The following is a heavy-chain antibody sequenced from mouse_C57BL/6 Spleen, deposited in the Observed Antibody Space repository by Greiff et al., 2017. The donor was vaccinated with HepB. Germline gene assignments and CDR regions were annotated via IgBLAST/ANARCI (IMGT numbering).Heavy chain of an antibody. CDR1: GYAFTNYL. V-gene: IGHV1-54*01. CDR3: ARSGYGWVAY. Sequence: VQLQQSGAELVRPGTSVKVSCKASGYAFTNYLIEWVKQRPGQGLEWIGVINPGSGGTNYNEKFKGKATLTADKSSSTAYMQLSSLTSEDSAVYFWARSGYGWVAYRGQGTLGTGSA. J-gene: IGHJ3*01. CDR2: INPGSGGT. D-gene: IGHD2-2*01.